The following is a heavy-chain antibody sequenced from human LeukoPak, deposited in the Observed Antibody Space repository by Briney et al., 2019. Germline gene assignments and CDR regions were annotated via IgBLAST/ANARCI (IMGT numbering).Heavy chain of an antibody. J-gene: IGHJ4*02. Sequence: ASVKVSCKASGYTFTSYGISWVRQAPGQGLEWMGWISAYNGNTNYAQKLQGRVTMTTDTSTSTAYMELRSLRSDDTAVYYCHINMVRGVYYPSDYWGQGTLVTVSS. CDR1: GYTFTSYG. CDR2: ISAYNGNT. V-gene: IGHV1-18*01. D-gene: IGHD3-10*01. CDR3: HINMVRGVYYPSDY.